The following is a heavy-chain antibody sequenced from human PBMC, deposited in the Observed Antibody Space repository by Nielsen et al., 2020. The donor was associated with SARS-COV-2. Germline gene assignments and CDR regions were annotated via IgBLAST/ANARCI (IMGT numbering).Heavy chain of an antibody. CDR2: ISYDGSNK. Sequence: GESLKISCAASGFTFSSYAMHWVRQAPGKGLEWVAVISYDGSNKYYADSVKGRFTISRDNSKNTLYLQMNSLRAEDTAVYYCASSWFGYFDYWGQGTLVTVSS. CDR1: GFTFSSYA. CDR3: ASSWFGYFDY. J-gene: IGHJ4*02. V-gene: IGHV3-30*04. D-gene: IGHD3-10*01.